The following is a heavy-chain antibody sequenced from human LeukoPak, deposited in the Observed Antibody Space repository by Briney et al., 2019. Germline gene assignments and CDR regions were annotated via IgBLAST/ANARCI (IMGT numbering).Heavy chain of an antibody. V-gene: IGHV3-7*01. J-gene: IGHJ4*02. CDR3: ARAKVAAAGTAFDY. CDR1: EFTFSSYW. Sequence: GGSLRLSCAASEFTFSSYWMSWVRQAPGKGLEWVANIKQDGSEKYYVDSVKGRFTISRDNAKNSLYLQMNSLRAEDTAVYYCARAKVAAAGTAFDYWGQGTLVTVSS. CDR2: IKQDGSEK. D-gene: IGHD6-13*01.